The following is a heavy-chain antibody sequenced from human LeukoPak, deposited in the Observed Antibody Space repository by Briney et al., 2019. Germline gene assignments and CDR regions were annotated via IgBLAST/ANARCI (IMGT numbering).Heavy chain of an antibody. Sequence: SSETLSLTCTVSGASISSRSNYWGWIRQPPGKGLEWIGSIYYSGGTYYNPSLKSRVTISVDTSKNQFSLKLSSVTAADTAVYYCARVSVSLAANDAFDIWGQGTMVTVSS. V-gene: IGHV4-39*07. CDR2: IYYSGGT. D-gene: IGHD2/OR15-2a*01. CDR3: ARVSVSLAANDAFDI. J-gene: IGHJ3*02. CDR1: GASISSRSNY.